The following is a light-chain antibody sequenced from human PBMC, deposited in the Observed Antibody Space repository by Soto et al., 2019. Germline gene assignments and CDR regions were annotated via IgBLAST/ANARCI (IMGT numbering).Light chain of an antibody. V-gene: IGKV1-8*01. CDR1: QGISSY. CDR3: QQSYSTTWT. Sequence: AIRMTQSPSSVSASTGDRVTTTCRASQGISSYLAWYQQKPGKAPKLLIYAASTLQSGVPSRFSGSGSETDFTLTISSLQPEDFATYSCQQSYSTTWTFGQGTKVDIK. CDR2: AAS. J-gene: IGKJ1*01.